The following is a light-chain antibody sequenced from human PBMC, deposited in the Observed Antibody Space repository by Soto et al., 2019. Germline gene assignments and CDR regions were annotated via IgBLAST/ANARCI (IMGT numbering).Light chain of an antibody. CDR3: SSYTRSSTHV. CDR2: DVT. J-gene: IGLJ1*01. V-gene: IGLV2-14*01. Sequence: QSALTQPASVSGSPGQSITISCTGTSSDVGGYHYVSWYQQHPGKAPKLMIYDVTNRPSGVSNRFSGSKSGNTASLTISGLQAEDEADYYCSSYTRSSTHVFGTGTKLTVL. CDR1: SSDVGGYHY.